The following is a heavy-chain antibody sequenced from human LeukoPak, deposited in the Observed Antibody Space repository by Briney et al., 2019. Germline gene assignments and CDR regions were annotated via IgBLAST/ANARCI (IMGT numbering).Heavy chain of an antibody. CDR1: GLTFRSYW. J-gene: IGHJ2*01. V-gene: IGHV3-7*03. CDR3: ARHFVEMATIEEIWYFDL. Sequence: GGSLRLSCAVSGLTFRSYWMSWVRQAPGKGLEWVANINQDGSEKYFVDSVKGRFTISRDNAKNSLHLQMNTLRAEDTAVYYCARHFVEMATIEEIWYFDLWGRGTLVTVSS. CDR2: INQDGSEK. D-gene: IGHD5-24*01.